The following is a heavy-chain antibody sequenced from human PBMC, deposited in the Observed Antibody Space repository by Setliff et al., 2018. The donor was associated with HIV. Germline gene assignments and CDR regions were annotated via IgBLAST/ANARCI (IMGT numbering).Heavy chain of an antibody. D-gene: IGHD6-13*01. Sequence: ASVKVSCKASGYTISGYYMHWVRQAPGQGLEWMGIINPRGDKTTYAQRFQGRVTVTRDTSTSTVFMELSSRASDDTAIYYCARDGEGEASAGDYFDHWGQGTLVTVSS. J-gene: IGHJ4*02. CDR2: INPRGDKT. CDR1: GYTISGYY. V-gene: IGHV1-46*01. CDR3: ARDGEGEASAGDYFDH.